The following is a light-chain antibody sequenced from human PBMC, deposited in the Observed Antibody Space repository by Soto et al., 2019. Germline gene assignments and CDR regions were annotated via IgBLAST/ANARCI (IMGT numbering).Light chain of an antibody. CDR1: QSVSTS. Sequence: IVLTQSPATLSLSPGERVALSCRASQSVSTSLAWYQHKPGQSPRLIIYDASKRAPGIQHRFSGRGSGTDFTLPISTLEPEDLAVYYRQVRAAWPTFGQGPTV. CDR3: QVRAAWPT. CDR2: DAS. V-gene: IGKV3-11*01. J-gene: IGKJ1*01.